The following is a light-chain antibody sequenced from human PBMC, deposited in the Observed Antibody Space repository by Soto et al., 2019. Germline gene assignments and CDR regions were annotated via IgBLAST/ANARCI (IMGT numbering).Light chain of an antibody. CDR1: SSDGGGYNY. J-gene: IGLJ2*01. Sequence: QSALTQPASVSGSPGQSITISCTGTSSDGGGYNYVSWYQQHPGKAPKLMIYEVSNRPSGVSNRFSVSKSGNTASLTISGLQAEDEADYYCSSYTSSSTVVFGGGTKLTVL. CDR3: SSYTSSSTVV. V-gene: IGLV2-14*01. CDR2: EVS.